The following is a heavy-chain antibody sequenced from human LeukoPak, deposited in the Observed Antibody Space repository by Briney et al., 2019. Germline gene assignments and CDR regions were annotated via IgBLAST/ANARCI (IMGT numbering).Heavy chain of an antibody. D-gene: IGHD6-19*01. CDR1: GFTFSSYG. CDR2: IWYDGSNK. J-gene: IGHJ3*02. Sequence: GRSLRLSCAASGFTFSSYGMHWVRQAPGKGLEWVAVIWYDGSNKYYADSVKGRFTISRDNSKNTLYLQMNSLRAEDTAVYYCAKVASIAVAADAFDIRGQGTMVTVSS. V-gene: IGHV3-33*06. CDR3: AKVASIAVAADAFDI.